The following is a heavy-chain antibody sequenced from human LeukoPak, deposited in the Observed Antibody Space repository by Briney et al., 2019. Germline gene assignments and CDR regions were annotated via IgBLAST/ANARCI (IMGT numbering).Heavy chain of an antibody. CDR1: GGSISSINYH. Sequence: SETLSLTCTVSGGSISSINYHWAWIRQPPGKGLEWIGEINHSGSTNYNPSLKSRVTISVDTSKNQFSLKLSSVTAADTAVYYCARASLTFSASDYWGQGTLVTVSS. V-gene: IGHV4-39*07. CDR2: INHSGST. CDR3: ARASLTFSASDY. D-gene: IGHD4/OR15-4a*01. J-gene: IGHJ4*02.